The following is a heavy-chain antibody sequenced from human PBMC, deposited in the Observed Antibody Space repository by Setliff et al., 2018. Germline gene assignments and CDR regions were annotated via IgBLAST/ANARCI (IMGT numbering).Heavy chain of an antibody. CDR3: AREQWLDPPGYYYMDV. CDR2: IYIGGSA. V-gene: IGHV4-4*07. D-gene: IGHD6-19*01. CDR1: GGSISSYY. J-gene: IGHJ6*03. Sequence: SETLSLTCTVSGGSISSYYWSWIRQPAGKGLDWIGHIYIGGSANYNPSLKSRVTMSIDTSKNQFSLKLNSVTAADMAVYYCAREQWLDPPGYYYMDVWAKGTTVTVS.